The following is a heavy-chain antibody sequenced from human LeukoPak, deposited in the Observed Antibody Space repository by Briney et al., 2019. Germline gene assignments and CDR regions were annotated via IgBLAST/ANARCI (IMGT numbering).Heavy chain of an antibody. CDR3: AKGTYGSGTYGAHDY. V-gene: IGHV3-23*01. J-gene: IGHJ4*02. D-gene: IGHD3-10*01. CDR1: GFTFISYG. CDR2: IRGTGDTT. Sequence: GGSLRLSCAASGFTFISYGMSWVRQAPGKGLEWVSTIRGTGDTTYYADSVKGRFTISRDNSKNTLYLQMNSVRVEDTAVYYCAKGTYGSGTYGAHDYWVQGTLVTVSS.